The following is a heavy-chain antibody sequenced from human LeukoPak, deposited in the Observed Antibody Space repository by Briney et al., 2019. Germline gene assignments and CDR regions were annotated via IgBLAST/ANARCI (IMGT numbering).Heavy chain of an antibody. CDR2: MHPNSGNT. Sequence: ASVKVSCKASGYTFTSYDINWVRQATGQGLEWMGWMHPNSGNTGYAQKFRGRLTMTRNSSIGIAYMELSSLRSEDTAMYYCAREGDDAFDIWGQGTTVTVSS. CDR3: AREGDDAFDI. CDR1: GYTFTSYD. J-gene: IGHJ3*02. D-gene: IGHD2-21*02. V-gene: IGHV1-8*01.